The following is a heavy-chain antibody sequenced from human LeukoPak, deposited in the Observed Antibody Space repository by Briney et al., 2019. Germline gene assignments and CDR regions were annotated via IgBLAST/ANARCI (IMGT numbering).Heavy chain of an antibody. V-gene: IGHV1-18*01. Sequence: GASVKVSCKASGYTFTSYGISWVRQAPGQGLEWMGWISAYNGNTNYAQKLQGRVTMTTDTSTSTAYMELRSLRSDDTAVYYCARVSPRGGVVHSYYYYYMDVWGKGTTVTVSS. CDR1: GYTFTSYG. CDR2: ISAYNGNT. D-gene: IGHD3-3*01. CDR3: ARVSPRGGVVHSYYYYYMDV. J-gene: IGHJ6*03.